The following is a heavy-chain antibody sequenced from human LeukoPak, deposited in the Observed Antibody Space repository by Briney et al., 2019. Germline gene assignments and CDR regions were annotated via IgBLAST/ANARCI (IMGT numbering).Heavy chain of an antibody. V-gene: IGHV1-2*02. CDR2: INPNSGGT. J-gene: IGHJ4*02. D-gene: IGHD5-18*01. Sequence: GASVKVSCKASGYTFTGYYMHWVRQAPGQGLEWIGWINPNSGGTNYAQKFQGRVTMTRDTSISTAYMELSRLRSDDTAVYYCARDKVTAMGYYFDYWGQGTLVTVSS. CDR1: GYTFTGYY. CDR3: ARDKVTAMGYYFDY.